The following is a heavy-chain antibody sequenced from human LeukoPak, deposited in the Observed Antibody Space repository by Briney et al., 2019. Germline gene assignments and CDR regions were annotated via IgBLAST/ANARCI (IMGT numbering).Heavy chain of an antibody. CDR2: IYTSGST. CDR1: GGSISSGSYY. J-gene: IGHJ4*02. D-gene: IGHD6-19*01. CDR3: ARHYESTGWPIFDY. Sequence: PSETLSLTCTVSGGSISSGSYYWSWIRQPAGKGLEWIGRIYTSGSTNYNPSLKSRVTISVDTSKNQFSLKLSSVTAADTAVYYCARHYESTGWPIFDYWGQGTLVTVSS. V-gene: IGHV4-61*02.